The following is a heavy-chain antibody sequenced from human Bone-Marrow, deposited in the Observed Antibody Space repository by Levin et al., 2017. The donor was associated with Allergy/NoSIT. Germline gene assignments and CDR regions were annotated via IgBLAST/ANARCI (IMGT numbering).Heavy chain of an antibody. D-gene: IGHD6-13*01. V-gene: IGHV4-39*01. CDR2: GST. J-gene: IGHJ4*02. CDR1: GGSIDTSSHY. CDR3: ARHQRGSSIWYDY. Sequence: PGGSLRLSCTVSGGSIDTSSHYLAWIRQPPGKGLEWIGSGSTYYNASLKSRVTISVDTSKNRFSLKLSSVTAADTAVYYCARHQRGSSIWYDYWGQGTLITVSS.